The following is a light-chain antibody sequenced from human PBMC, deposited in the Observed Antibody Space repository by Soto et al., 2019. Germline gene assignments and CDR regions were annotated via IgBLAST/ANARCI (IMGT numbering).Light chain of an antibody. J-gene: IGLJ2*01. CDR3: CSYAGSYSWI. V-gene: IGLV2-11*01. CDR2: DVT. Sequence: QSVLTQPPSVSGSPGPSVTISCTGTSSDVGGYHRVSWYQQPPGTAPKLIIYDVTKRPSGVPDRFSGSKSGNTASLTISGLQAEDEADYYCCSYAGSYSWIFGGGTKGTVL. CDR1: SSDVGGYHR.